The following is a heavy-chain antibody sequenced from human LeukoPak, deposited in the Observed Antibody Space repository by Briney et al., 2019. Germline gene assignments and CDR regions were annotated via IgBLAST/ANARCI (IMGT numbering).Heavy chain of an antibody. V-gene: IGHV1-69*13. Sequence: ASVKVSCKASGGTFSSYAISWVRQAPGQGLEWMGGIIPIFGTANYAQKFQGRVTITADESTSTAYMELSSLRSEDTAVYYCARGDSSSWYPYGMDVWGQGTTVTVSS. CDR3: ARGDSSSWYPYGMDV. CDR2: IIPIFGTA. J-gene: IGHJ6*02. D-gene: IGHD6-13*01. CDR1: GGTFSSYA.